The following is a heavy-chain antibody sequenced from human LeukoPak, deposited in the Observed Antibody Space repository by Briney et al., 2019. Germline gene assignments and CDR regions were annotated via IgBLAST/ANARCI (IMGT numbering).Heavy chain of an antibody. CDR2: ISSSGSTI. CDR3: AELGVTMMGGV. V-gene: IGHV3-48*03. D-gene: IGHD3-22*01. Sequence: GGSLRLSCAASGFTFSSYEMHWVRQAPGKGLEWVSYISSSGSTIYYADSVKGRFTISRDNAKNSLYLQMNSLRAEDTAVYYWAELGVTMMGGVGGKGTTVTIS. J-gene: IGHJ6*03. CDR1: GFTFSSYE.